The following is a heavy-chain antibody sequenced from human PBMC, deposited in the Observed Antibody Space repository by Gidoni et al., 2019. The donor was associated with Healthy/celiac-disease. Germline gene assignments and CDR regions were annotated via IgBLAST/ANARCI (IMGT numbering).Heavy chain of an antibody. V-gene: IGHV1-46*01. CDR2: INPSGGST. D-gene: IGHD4-17*01. J-gene: IGHJ6*02. Sequence: QVQLVQSGAEVKKPGASVKVSCKASGYTFSSYYMHWLRQAPGQGLEWMGIINPSGGSTSYAQKFQGRVTMTRDTSTSTVYMELSSLRSEDTAVYYCAGFYGDYASYYYYGMDVWGQGTTVTVSS. CDR3: AGFYGDYASYYYYGMDV. CDR1: GYTFSSYY.